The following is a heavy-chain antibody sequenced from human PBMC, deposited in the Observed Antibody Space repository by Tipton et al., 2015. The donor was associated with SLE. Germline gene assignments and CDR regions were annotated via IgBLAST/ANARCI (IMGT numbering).Heavy chain of an antibody. J-gene: IGHJ3*02. Sequence: QSGAEVKKPGSSVKVSCKASGGTFSSYTFSWVRQAPGHGLEWMGRIIPIFDIAKYTQKFRGRVTITADTSTSTAYLELSRLTSEDTAVYYCARAGFSFDIWGQGTLVTVSS. CDR3: ARAGFSFDI. CDR1: GGTFSSYT. D-gene: IGHD1-14*01. V-gene: IGHV1-69*04. CDR2: IIPIFDIA.